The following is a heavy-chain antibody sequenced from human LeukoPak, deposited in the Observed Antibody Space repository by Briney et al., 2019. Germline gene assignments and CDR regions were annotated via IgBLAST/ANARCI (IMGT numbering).Heavy chain of an antibody. D-gene: IGHD2-2*01. V-gene: IGHV1-69*05. CDR3: ARSGGIVVVPAAILAVGFDY. J-gene: IGHJ4*02. Sequence: SVKVSCKASGGTFSSYAISWVRQAPGQGLEWMGGIIPIFGTANYAQKFQGRVTITTDESTSTAYMELSSLRSEDTAVYYCARSGGIVVVPAAILAVGFDYWGQGTLVTVSS. CDR2: IIPIFGTA. CDR1: GGTFSSYA.